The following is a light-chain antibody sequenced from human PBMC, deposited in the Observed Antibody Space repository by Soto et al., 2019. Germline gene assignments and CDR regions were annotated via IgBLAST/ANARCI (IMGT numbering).Light chain of an antibody. CDR1: SGSVSTNYY. J-gene: IGLJ1*01. CDR3: MLYMGSGTYV. CDR2: STN. Sequence: QAVVTQEPSLSVSPGGTVTLTCGLSSGSVSTNYYPSWYQQTPGQAPRTLIYSTNTRSSGVPDRFSGSILGNTAALTITGAQADDDADYYCMLYMGSGTYVFGIGTKLTVL. V-gene: IGLV8-61*01.